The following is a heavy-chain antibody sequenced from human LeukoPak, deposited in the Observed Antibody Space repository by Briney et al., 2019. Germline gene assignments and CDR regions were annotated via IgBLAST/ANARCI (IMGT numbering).Heavy chain of an antibody. CDR3: ASSGTFDILTGISQYYFDY. CDR1: GFTFSSYA. CDR2: ISSSGSTI. D-gene: IGHD3-9*01. J-gene: IGHJ4*02. V-gene: IGHV3-48*04. Sequence: GGSLRLSCAASGFTFSSYAMHWVRQAPGKGLEWVSYISSSGSTIYYADSVKGRFTISRDNAKNSLYLQMNSLRAEDTAVYYCASSGTFDILTGISQYYFDYWGQGTLVTVSS.